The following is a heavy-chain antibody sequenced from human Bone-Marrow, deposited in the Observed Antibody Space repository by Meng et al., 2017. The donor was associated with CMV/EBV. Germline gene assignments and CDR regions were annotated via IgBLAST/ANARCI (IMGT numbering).Heavy chain of an antibody. CDR1: GGVINVYY. V-gene: IGHV4-59*12. D-gene: IGHD2-15*01. Sequence: SQTLSLTCAVSGGVINVYYWSWIRQPPGKGLEWVGYVSYDGTTSYNPALKSRVTMSLDSSKSQFSLKLASVTAADTALYYCAGLLPSGKYLHHWFDPWGQGTLVTVSS. CDR3: AGLLPSGKYLHHWFDP. CDR2: VSYDGTT. J-gene: IGHJ5*01.